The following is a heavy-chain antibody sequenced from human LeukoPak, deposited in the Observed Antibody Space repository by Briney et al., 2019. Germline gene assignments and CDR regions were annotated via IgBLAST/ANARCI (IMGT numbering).Heavy chain of an antibody. J-gene: IGHJ4*02. Sequence: PSETLSLTCTVSVGSISSGRYYWSWIRKPAGKGLERIVRIYTSGSTNYNPSLKSRVTISVDTSKNQFSLRLSSVTAADTAVYYCARNGKYSSGWYPFDYWGQGTLVTVSS. V-gene: IGHV4-61*02. CDR1: VGSISSGRYY. CDR3: ARNGKYSSGWYPFDY. D-gene: IGHD6-19*01. CDR2: IYTSGST.